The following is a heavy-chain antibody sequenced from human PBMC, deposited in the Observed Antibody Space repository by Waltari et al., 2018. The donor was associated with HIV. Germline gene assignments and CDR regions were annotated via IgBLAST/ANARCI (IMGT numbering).Heavy chain of an antibody. Sequence: QVQLQQSGPGLVKPSQTLSLTCAISGDSVSSNSAAWNWIRQSPSRGLEWLGRTYYTSKVYYDYEVSVKSRKTINPNTSQNQVSLKLNSVTPEDTAVYYCASEALGWYNYWGQGTLVTVSS. CDR2: TYYTSKVYY. J-gene: IGHJ4*02. V-gene: IGHV6-1*01. CDR3: ASEALGWYNY. D-gene: IGHD6-19*01. CDR1: GDSVSSNSAA.